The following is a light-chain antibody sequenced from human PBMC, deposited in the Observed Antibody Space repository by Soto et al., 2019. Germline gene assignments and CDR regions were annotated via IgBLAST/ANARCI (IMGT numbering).Light chain of an antibody. V-gene: IGKV3-20*01. Sequence: IVSTQSPSTLSFSRPQPATLSSRPSQSVSSSYLGWYQQKPGQAPRLLIYGASSRATGVPDRFSGSGSGTDFTLTISSLQSEDFAVYYCQQYNNWPWTFGQGTKVDIK. CDR3: QQYNNWPWT. CDR2: GAS. CDR1: QSVSSSY. J-gene: IGKJ1*01.